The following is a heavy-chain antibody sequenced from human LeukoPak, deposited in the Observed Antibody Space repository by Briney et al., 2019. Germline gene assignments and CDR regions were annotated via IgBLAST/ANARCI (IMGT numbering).Heavy chain of an antibody. CDR2: IKAVSGDT. Sequence: ASVTVSCKASGYTFSSYAMHWVRQAPGQRLEWMGWIKAVSGDTKYSQELQGRVTITRDTSATTVYMELSSLRYEDMAVYYCARVAGTLFDYWGQGTLVTVSS. J-gene: IGHJ4*02. D-gene: IGHD6-19*01. CDR1: GYTFSSYA. CDR3: ARVAGTLFDY. V-gene: IGHV1-3*03.